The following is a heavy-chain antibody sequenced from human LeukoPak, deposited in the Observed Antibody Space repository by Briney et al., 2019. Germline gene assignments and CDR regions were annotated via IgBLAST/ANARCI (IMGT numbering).Heavy chain of an antibody. V-gene: IGHV1-69*04. CDR2: IIPILGIA. D-gene: IGHD3-10*01. CDR1: GGTFSSYA. CDR3: ARAITMVRGVTELDY. Sequence: GASVKVSCKASGGTFSSYAISWVRQAPGQGLEWMGRIIPILGIANYAQKFQGRVTITADKSTSTAYMELSSLRSEDTAVYYCARAITMVRGVTELDYWGQGTLVTVSS. J-gene: IGHJ4*02.